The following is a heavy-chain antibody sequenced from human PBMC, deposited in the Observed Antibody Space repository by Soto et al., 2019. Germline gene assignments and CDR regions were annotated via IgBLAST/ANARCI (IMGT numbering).Heavy chain of an antibody. J-gene: IGHJ4*02. CDR1: GFSFSDSA. D-gene: IGHD1-26*01. CDR2: IRSKANSYLI. CDR3: ARGCEMGLNDY. Sequence: EVQLVESGGGLVQPGGSLRLSCAASGFSFSDSAMHWVRQASGKGLEWIARIRSKANSYLIAYDESVRGRFIISRDDSKNTAYLQMNDLHTEDTAIYYCARGCEMGLNDYWGQGTPVTVS. V-gene: IGHV3-73*02.